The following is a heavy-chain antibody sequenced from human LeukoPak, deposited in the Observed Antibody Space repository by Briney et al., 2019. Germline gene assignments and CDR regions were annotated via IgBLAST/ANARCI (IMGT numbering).Heavy chain of an antibody. CDR2: ISDSGGRT. CDR1: GITLSNYG. D-gene: IGHD3-22*01. V-gene: IGHV3-23*01. J-gene: IGHJ4*02. CDR3: AKRGVVIRVILVGFHKEAYYFDS. Sequence: GGSLRLSCAVSGITLSNYGMSWVRQAPGKGLEWVAGISDSGGRTNYADSVRGRFTISRDNPKNTLYLQMNSLRAEDTAVYFCAKRGVVIRVILVGFHKEAYYFDSWGQGALVTVSS.